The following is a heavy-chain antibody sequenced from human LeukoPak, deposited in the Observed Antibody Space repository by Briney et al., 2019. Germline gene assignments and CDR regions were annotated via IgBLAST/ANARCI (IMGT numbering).Heavy chain of an antibody. V-gene: IGHV3-30-3*01. CDR1: GFTFSSYA. CDR3: ARSRSSSHAGAFDI. D-gene: IGHD6-13*01. J-gene: IGHJ3*02. Sequence: TGGSLRLSCAASGFTFSSYAMHWVRQAPGKGLEWVAVISYDGSNKYYADSVKGRFTISRDNAKKSLSLQMNSLIVEDTAVYYCARSRSSSHAGAFDIWGQGTMVTVSS. CDR2: ISYDGSNK.